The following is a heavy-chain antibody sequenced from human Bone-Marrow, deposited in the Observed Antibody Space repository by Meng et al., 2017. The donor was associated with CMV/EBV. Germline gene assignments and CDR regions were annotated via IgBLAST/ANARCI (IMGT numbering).Heavy chain of an antibody. CDR3: ARVLGGSYYAENWFDP. CDR1: GFTFSSYS. Sequence: GESLKISCAASGFTFSSYSMNWVRQAPGKGLEWVSSISSSSSYIYYADSVKGRFTISRDNAKNSLYLQMNSLRAEDTAVYYCARVLGGSYYAENWFDPWGQGTLVTVSS. J-gene: IGHJ5*02. CDR2: ISSSSSYI. D-gene: IGHD1-26*01. V-gene: IGHV3-21*01.